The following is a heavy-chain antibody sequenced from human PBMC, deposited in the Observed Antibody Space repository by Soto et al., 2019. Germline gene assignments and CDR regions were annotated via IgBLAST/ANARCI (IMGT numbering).Heavy chain of an antibody. J-gene: IGHJ3*02. D-gene: IGHD3-22*01. V-gene: IGHV5-51*01. Sequence: PGESLKISCKGSGYSFTSYWIGWVRQMPGKGLEWMGIIYPGDSDTRHSPSFQGQVTISADKSISTAYLQWSSLKASDTAMYYCAITYYYDSSGYYYNGDAFDIWGQGTMVTVSS. CDR3: AITYYYDSSGYYYNGDAFDI. CDR2: IYPGDSDT. CDR1: GYSFTSYW.